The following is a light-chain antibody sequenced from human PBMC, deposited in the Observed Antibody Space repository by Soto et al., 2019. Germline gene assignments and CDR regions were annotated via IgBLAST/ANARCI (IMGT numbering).Light chain of an antibody. V-gene: IGKV1-5*01. CDR2: DAS. Sequence: DIQMTHSPSTLSASVGDRVTITCLASQSISSWLAWYQQKPGKAPKLLIYDASSLESGAPSRFSGSGSGTEFTLTIRSLQPDDFATYYCQQYNSYPWTFGQGTKVDIK. CDR3: QQYNSYPWT. CDR1: QSISSW. J-gene: IGKJ1*01.